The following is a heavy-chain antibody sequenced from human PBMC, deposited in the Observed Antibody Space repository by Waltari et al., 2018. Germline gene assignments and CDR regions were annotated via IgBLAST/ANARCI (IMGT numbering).Heavy chain of an antibody. CDR3: ARGDFRLSYYYMDV. D-gene: IGHD3-3*01. CDR2: ISPNSGDT. CDR1: GYTFTGYY. V-gene: IGHV1-2*02. J-gene: IGHJ6*03. Sequence: QVQLVQSGAEVKKPGASVKVSCKASGYTFTGYYIHWVGQAPGQGLEWMGWISPNSGDTNYAQKFQGRVTMTRDTSTTTAYMELSRLTSDDTAVFYCARGDFRLSYYYMDVWGKGTTVTVSS.